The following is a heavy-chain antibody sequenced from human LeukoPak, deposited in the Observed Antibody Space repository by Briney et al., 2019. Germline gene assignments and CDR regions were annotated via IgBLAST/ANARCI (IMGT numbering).Heavy chain of an antibody. D-gene: IGHD3-22*01. CDR3: AKGYYDSSGYGIFDY. CDR1: GFSFSSYN. J-gene: IGHJ4*02. CDR2: ITSSSSYI. V-gene: IGHV3-21*01. Sequence: GGSLRLSCAASGFSFSSYNMNWVRQAPGKGPEWVSSITSSSSYIYYADSVKGRFTISRDNSKNTLYLQMNSLRAEDTAVYYCAKGYYDSSGYGIFDYWGQGTLVTVSS.